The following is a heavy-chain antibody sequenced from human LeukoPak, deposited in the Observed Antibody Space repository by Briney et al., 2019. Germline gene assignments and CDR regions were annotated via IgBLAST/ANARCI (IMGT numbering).Heavy chain of an antibody. Sequence: SETLSLTCTDSGGSISSYYWSWIRQPPGKGLEWIGYIYYSGSTNYNPSLKSRVTISVDTSKNQFSLKLSSVTAADTAVYYCARASGDRGFDYWGQGTLVTVSS. J-gene: IGHJ4*02. CDR3: ARASGDRGFDY. CDR1: GGSISSYY. V-gene: IGHV4-59*01. D-gene: IGHD7-27*01. CDR2: IYYSGST.